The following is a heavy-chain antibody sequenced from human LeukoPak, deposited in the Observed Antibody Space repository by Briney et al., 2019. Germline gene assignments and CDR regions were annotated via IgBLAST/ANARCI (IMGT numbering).Heavy chain of an antibody. CDR1: GYTFTGYY. CDR3: ARDGETVAFDY. J-gene: IGHJ4*02. CDR2: INPNSGGT. D-gene: IGHD4-23*01. V-gene: IGHV1-2*02. Sequence: ASVKVSCQASGYTFTGYYMHWVRPAPGQGLEWMGWINPNSGGTNYAQRFQGRVTMTRDTSISTAYMELSRLRSDDTAVYYCARDGETVAFDYWGQGTLVTVSS.